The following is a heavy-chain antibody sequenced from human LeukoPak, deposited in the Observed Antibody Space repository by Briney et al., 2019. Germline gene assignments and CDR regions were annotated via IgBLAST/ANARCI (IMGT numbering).Heavy chain of an antibody. J-gene: IGHJ3*02. Sequence: SETLSLTCTVSGGSISSYYWGWIRQPPGKGLEWIGSIYHSGSTYYNPSLKSRVTISVDKSENQFSLNLSSVTAADTAVYYCVANGWYALDIWGQGTMVTVSS. V-gene: IGHV4-39*07. CDR3: VANGWYALDI. CDR1: GGSISSYY. CDR2: IYHSGST. D-gene: IGHD6-19*01.